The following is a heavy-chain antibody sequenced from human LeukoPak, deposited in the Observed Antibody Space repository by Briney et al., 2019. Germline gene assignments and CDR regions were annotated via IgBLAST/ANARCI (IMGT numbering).Heavy chain of an antibody. CDR1: GGSISSYY. Sequence: SEALSLTCTVSGGSISSYYWSWIRQPPGKGLEWIRYIYYSGSTNYNPSLKSRVTISVDTSKNQFSLKLSSVTAADTAVYYCARWQQWLVPTQGMDVWGKGTTVTVSS. CDR3: ARWQQWLVPTQGMDV. J-gene: IGHJ6*04. D-gene: IGHD6-19*01. V-gene: IGHV4-59*01. CDR2: IYYSGST.